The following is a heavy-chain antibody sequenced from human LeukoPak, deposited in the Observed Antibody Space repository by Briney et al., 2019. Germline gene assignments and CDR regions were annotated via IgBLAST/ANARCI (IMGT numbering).Heavy chain of an antibody. Sequence: PGGSLRLSCAASGFTFSSYSMNWVRQAPGKGLEWVSSISSSSSYIYYADSVKGRFTISRDNAKSSLYLQMNSLRAEDTAVYYCARGRYCSSTSCPEDYWGQGTLVAVSS. CDR3: ARGRYCSSTSCPEDY. CDR1: GFTFSSYS. V-gene: IGHV3-21*01. J-gene: IGHJ4*02. CDR2: ISSSSSYI. D-gene: IGHD2-2*01.